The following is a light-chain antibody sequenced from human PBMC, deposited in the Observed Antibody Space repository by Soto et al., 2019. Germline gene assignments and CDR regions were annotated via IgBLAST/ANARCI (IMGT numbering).Light chain of an antibody. J-gene: IGLJ3*02. CDR3: ATGDDSRRGVM. V-gene: IGLV1-44*01. CDR1: MSNIGSNL. Sequence: QSVLTQPPSASGTPGQRVSISCSGGMSNIGSNLVSWYQQLPGTAPKLLLYFNDQRPSGVPDRFSGSKSGTSASLAVSELQSEDEADYFCATGDDSRRGVMCGGGTKLT. CDR2: FND.